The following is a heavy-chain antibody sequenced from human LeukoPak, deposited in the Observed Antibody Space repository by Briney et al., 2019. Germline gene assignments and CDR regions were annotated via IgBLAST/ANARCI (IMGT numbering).Heavy chain of an antibody. Sequence: KPSETLSLTCTVSGDSISGFYWSWIRQPPGKGLEWIGYIYYSGSTNHNPSLKSRVTMSIDTSKSQFSLKLTSVTAADTAVYYCARRRYTSGYLDYWGQGTLVTVSS. CDR2: IYYSGST. CDR3: ARRRYTSGYLDY. V-gene: IGHV4-59*08. J-gene: IGHJ4*02. D-gene: IGHD3-22*01. CDR1: GDSISGFY.